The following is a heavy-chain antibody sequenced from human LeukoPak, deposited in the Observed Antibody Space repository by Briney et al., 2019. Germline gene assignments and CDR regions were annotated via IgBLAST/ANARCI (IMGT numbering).Heavy chain of an antibody. V-gene: IGHV3-23*01. Sequence: GGSLRLSCAASGFTFSSYSMNWVRQAPGKGLEWVSGISGSGVGTYYADSVKGRFTISRDNSKNTLYLQMNSLRAEDTAVYYCAKGGVLGDFDYWGQGTLVTVSS. CDR3: AKGGVLGDFDY. D-gene: IGHD2-8*02. CDR1: GFTFSSYS. CDR2: ISGSGVGT. J-gene: IGHJ4*02.